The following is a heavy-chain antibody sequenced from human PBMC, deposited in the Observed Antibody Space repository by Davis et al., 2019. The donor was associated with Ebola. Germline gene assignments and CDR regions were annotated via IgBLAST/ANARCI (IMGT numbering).Heavy chain of an antibody. CDR2: INSGSTYV. Sequence: PGGSLRLSCAASGFTFSSYAMSWVRQAPGKGLEWVSSINSGSTYVFYADSVKGRFTISRDNSKNTLYLEMSSLRAEDTAVYYCARAADSSGYFPHFWGQGTLVIVSS. CDR3: ARAADSSGYFPHF. CDR1: GFTFSSYA. V-gene: IGHV3-21*01. D-gene: IGHD3-22*01. J-gene: IGHJ4*02.